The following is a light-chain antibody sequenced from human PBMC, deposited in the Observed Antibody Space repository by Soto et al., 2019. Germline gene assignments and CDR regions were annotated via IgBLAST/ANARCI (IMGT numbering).Light chain of an antibody. V-gene: IGLV2-14*01. J-gene: IGLJ2*01. CDR2: EVS. Sequence: QSALTQPASVSGSPGQSITISCTGTSSDVGGYNYVSWYQQHPGKAPKLMIYEVSNRPSGVANRCSGSKSCNTASLTISGLQAEDEADYYCSSYKSGSTPRVVFGGGTKLTVL. CDR3: SSYKSGSTPRVV. CDR1: SSDVGGYNY.